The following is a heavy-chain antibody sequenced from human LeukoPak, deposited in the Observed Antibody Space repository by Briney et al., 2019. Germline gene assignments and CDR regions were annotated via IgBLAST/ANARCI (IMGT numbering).Heavy chain of an antibody. CDR3: ARDGDLHYYDSSGYPHDAFDI. D-gene: IGHD3-22*01. Sequence: ASVKVSCKASGYTFTSYGISWVRQAPGQGLEWMGWISAYNGNTNYAQKLQGRVTMTTDTSTSTAYMELRSLRSDDTAVYYCARDGDLHYYDSSGYPHDAFDIWGQGTMVTVSS. J-gene: IGHJ3*02. CDR1: GYTFTSYG. V-gene: IGHV1-18*01. CDR2: ISAYNGNT.